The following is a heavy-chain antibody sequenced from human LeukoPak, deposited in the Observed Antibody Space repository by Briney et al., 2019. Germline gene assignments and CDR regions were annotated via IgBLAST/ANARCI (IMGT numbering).Heavy chain of an antibody. Sequence: GGSLRLSCVASGFTFRSHGMHWVRQAPGKGLEWVAVISYDGSNKYYADSVEGRFTISRDNSKNTLYLQMNSLRAEDTAVYYCAKALTFYSGSYDYWGQGTLVTVSS. D-gene: IGHD1-26*01. CDR3: AKALTFYSGSYDY. V-gene: IGHV3-30*18. J-gene: IGHJ4*02. CDR1: GFTFRSHG. CDR2: ISYDGSNK.